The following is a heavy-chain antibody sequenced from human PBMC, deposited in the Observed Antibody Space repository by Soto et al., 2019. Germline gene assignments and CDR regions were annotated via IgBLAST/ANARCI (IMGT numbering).Heavy chain of an antibody. Sequence: EVQLVESGGGLVKPGGSLRLSCAASGFTFISYSMSWVRQAPGKGLEWVSSISSSSSYIYYADSVKGRVTISRDNAKNSLYLQMNSLRAEDTAVYYCARYGSWIDYWGQGTLVTVSS. CDR2: ISSSSSYI. V-gene: IGHV3-21*01. CDR1: GFTFISYS. J-gene: IGHJ4*02. D-gene: IGHD3-10*01. CDR3: ARYGSWIDY.